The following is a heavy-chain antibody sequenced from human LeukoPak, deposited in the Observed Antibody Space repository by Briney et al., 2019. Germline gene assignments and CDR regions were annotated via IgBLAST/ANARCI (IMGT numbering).Heavy chain of an antibody. J-gene: IGHJ4*02. CDR3: VRTYYSDNTGYYFDY. Sequence: GESLKISCKGSGYTFTSYWIGWVRQMPGKGLEWMGIIYPGDADTRYSPSFHGQVTISADKSITTAYLLWSSLKASDTAMYYCVRTYYSDNTGYYFDYWGQGTLVTVSS. V-gene: IGHV5-51*01. CDR1: GYTFTSYW. D-gene: IGHD3-22*01. CDR2: IYPGDADT.